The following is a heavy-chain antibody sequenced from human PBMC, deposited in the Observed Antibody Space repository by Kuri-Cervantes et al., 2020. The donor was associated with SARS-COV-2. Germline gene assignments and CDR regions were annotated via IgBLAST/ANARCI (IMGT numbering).Heavy chain of an antibody. CDR1: GFTFSNYA. CDR2: ISGSGGST. V-gene: IGHV3-23*01. J-gene: IGHJ4*02. D-gene: IGHD3-3*01. CDR3: AKASRYDFWGGYYFDY. Sequence: ETLSLTCAASGFTFSNYAVCWVRQAPGRGLEWVSAISGSGGSTYYADSVKGRFTISRDNSKNTLYLQMNSLRAEDTAVYYCAKASRYDFWGGYYFDYWGQGTLVTVSS.